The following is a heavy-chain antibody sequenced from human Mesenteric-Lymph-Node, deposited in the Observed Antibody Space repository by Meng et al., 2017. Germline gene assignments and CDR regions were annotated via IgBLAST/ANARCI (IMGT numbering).Heavy chain of an antibody. Sequence: QQPESGPGLVEPSQTLSLTCTCSGCSMSSGNYYWSWIRQPPGKGLEWIGYIHHSGSAYYNPSLKSRVSISVDTSKNQFSLNLNSMTAADTAVYYCASFDHIPRRNYFDYWGQGTLVTVSS. CDR2: IHHSGSA. CDR1: GCSMSSGNYY. V-gene: IGHV4-30-4*01. J-gene: IGHJ4*02. CDR3: ASFDHIPRRNYFDY. D-gene: IGHD2-21*01.